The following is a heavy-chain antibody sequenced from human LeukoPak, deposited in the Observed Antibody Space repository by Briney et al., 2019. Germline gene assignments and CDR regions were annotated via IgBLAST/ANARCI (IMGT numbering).Heavy chain of an antibody. CDR2: ISSSSSYI. Sequence: GGSLRLSCAASGFTFSSYSMNWVRQAPGKGLEWVSSISSSSSYIYYADSVKGRFTISRDNSKNTLYLQMNSLRAEDTAVYYCAKTYSYGGFDYWGQGTLVTASS. J-gene: IGHJ4*02. D-gene: IGHD5-18*01. CDR1: GFTFSSYS. CDR3: AKTYSYGGFDY. V-gene: IGHV3-21*01.